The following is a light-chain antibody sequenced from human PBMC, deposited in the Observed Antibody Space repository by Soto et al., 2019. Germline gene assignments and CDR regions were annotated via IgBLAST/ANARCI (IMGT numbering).Light chain of an antibody. Sequence: DIQMTQSPSSLSASVGDRVTITCRASQGISNSLAWYQQKPGKVPKLLIYTASTLQSGVPSRFSGRGFGTAYTLTITSLQPEDVATYYGQKYNSAPLTFGGGTKVEIK. J-gene: IGKJ4*01. V-gene: IGKV1-27*01. CDR3: QKYNSAPLT. CDR2: TAS. CDR1: QGISNS.